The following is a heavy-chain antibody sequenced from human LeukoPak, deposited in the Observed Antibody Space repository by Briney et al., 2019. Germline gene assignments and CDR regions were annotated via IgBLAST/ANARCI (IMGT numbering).Heavy chain of an antibody. V-gene: IGHV1-46*01. J-gene: IGHJ4*02. CDR1: GYTFTSYY. Sequence: ASVKVSCKASGYTFTSYYMHRVRQAPGQGLEWMGIINPSGGSTSYAQKFQGRVTMTRDTSTSTVYMELSSLRSEDTAVYYCARDLVPHYYDSSGQYYFDYWGQGTLVTVSS. CDR2: INPSGGST. D-gene: IGHD3-22*01. CDR3: ARDLVPHYYDSSGQYYFDY.